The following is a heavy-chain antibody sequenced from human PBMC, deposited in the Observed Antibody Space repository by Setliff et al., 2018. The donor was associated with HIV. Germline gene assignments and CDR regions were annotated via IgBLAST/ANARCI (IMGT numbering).Heavy chain of an antibody. CDR1: GYSFTTHD. D-gene: IGHD2-21*01. CDR3: ARGSMSMVMFILVSAFDI. Sequence: GASVKFSCKASGYSFTTHDINWVRQSPGQGLEWMGWMNPDSGNTFYAQKFKGRVTMTRDTSTNTAYMELSSLTSDDTAVYFCARGSMSMVMFILVSAFDIWGQGTLVTVSS. CDR2: MNPDSGNT. V-gene: IGHV1-8*02. J-gene: IGHJ3*02.